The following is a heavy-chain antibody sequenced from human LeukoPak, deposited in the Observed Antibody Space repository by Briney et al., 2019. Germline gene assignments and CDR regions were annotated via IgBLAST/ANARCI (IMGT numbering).Heavy chain of an antibody. J-gene: IGHJ4*02. Sequence: GESLKISCKGSGYSFTSYWIGWVRQMPGKGLERMGIIYPGDSDTRYSPSFQGQVTISADKSISTAYLQWSSLKASDTAMYYCARGESITIFGVVSGGYFDYWGQGTLVTVSS. CDR3: ARGESITIFGVVSGGYFDY. D-gene: IGHD3-3*01. V-gene: IGHV5-51*01. CDR2: IYPGDSDT. CDR1: GYSFTSYW.